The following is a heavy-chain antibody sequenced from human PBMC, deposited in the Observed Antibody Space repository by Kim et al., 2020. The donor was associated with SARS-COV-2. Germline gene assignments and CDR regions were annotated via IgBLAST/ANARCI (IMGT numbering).Heavy chain of an antibody. CDR3: ARESSRRLGELSLLE. J-gene: IGHJ4*02. D-gene: IGHD3-16*02. V-gene: IGHV3-30*04. CDR1: GFTFSSYA. CDR2: ISYDGSNK. Sequence: GGSLRLSCAASGFTFSSYAMHWVRQAPGKGLEWVAVISYDGSNKYYADSVKGRFTISRDNSKNTLYLQMNSLRAEDTAVYYCARESSRRLGELSLLEWGQGTLVTVSS.